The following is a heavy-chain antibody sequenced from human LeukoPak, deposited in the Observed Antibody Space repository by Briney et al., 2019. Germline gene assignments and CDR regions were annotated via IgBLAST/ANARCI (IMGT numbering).Heavy chain of an antibody. CDR1: GFTFSTYA. Sequence: GGSLRLSCAPSGFTFSTYAMSWVRQAPGKGLEWVSAISGSDSSTYYADSVKGRFTISRDSSKSTLYLQMNSLRAEDTAVYYRARVPGSYYVDFDYWGQGTLVTVSS. D-gene: IGHD3-10*01. CDR2: ISGSDSST. V-gene: IGHV3-23*01. J-gene: IGHJ4*02. CDR3: ARVPGSYYVDFDY.